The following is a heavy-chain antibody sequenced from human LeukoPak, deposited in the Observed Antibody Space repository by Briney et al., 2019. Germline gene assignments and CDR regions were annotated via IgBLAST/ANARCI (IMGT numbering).Heavy chain of an antibody. D-gene: IGHD2-2*01. CDR1: GYTFTSYD. CDR2: MNPNSGNT. V-gene: IGHV1-8*01. J-gene: IGHJ6*03. Sequence: ASVKVSCKASGYTFTSYDINWVRQATGQGLEWMGWMNPNSGNTGYAQKFQGRVTMTRNTSISTAYMELSSLRSEDTAVYYCARGGRKRVPAATTTDYYYYMDVWGKGPRSPSP. CDR3: ARGGRKRVPAATTTDYYYYMDV.